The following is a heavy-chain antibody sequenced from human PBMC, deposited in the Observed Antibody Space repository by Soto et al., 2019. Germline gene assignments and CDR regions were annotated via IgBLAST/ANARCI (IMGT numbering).Heavy chain of an antibody. Sequence: QVQLVESGGGVVQPGRSLRLSCAASGFTFSSYAMHWVRQAPGKGLEWVAVISYEGSNKYYADSVNGRFTISRDNSKNTVYLQMNSLTAEDTAVYYCARPLWRDDYNWGYFDLWGRGTLVTVSS. V-gene: IGHV3-30-3*01. CDR1: GFTFSSYA. CDR2: ISYEGSNK. CDR3: ARPLWRDDYNWGYFDL. J-gene: IGHJ2*01. D-gene: IGHD4-4*01.